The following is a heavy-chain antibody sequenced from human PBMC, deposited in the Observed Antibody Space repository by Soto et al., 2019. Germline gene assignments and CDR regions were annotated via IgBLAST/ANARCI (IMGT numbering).Heavy chain of an antibody. V-gene: IGHV4-34*01. Sequence: QVQLQQWGAGLLKPSETLSLTCAVYGGSFSGYYWSWIRQPPGKGLEWIGEINHSGSTNYNPSLKRRVTISVDTSKHHFSLKLSSVTAADTAVYYCARGYSSLYYYYGMDVWGQGTTVTVSS. CDR2: INHSGST. D-gene: IGHD6-13*01. J-gene: IGHJ6*02. CDR3: ARGYSSLYYYYGMDV. CDR1: GGSFSGYY.